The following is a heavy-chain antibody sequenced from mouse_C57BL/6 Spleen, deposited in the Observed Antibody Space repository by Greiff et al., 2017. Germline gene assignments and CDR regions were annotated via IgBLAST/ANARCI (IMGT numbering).Heavy chain of an antibody. V-gene: IGHV1-82*01. Sequence: QVQLQQSGPELVKPGASVKISCTASGYAISSSWMNWVKQRPGKGLEWIGRIYPGDGDTNYNGKFKGKATLTADKSSSTAYMQLSSLTAEDSAVYFCARSTGIDYWGQGTTLTVSS. CDR2: IYPGDGDT. D-gene: IGHD1-1*02. CDR3: ARSTGIDY. J-gene: IGHJ2*01. CDR1: GYAISSSW.